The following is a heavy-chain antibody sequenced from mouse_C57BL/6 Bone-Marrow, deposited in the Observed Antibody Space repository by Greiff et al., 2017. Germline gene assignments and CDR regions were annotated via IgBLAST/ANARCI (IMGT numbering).Heavy chain of an antibody. J-gene: IGHJ1*03. CDR2: IYPYNGVS. CDR3: SRGYSNSLGDLYFDV. V-gene: IGHV1-31*01. CDR1: GYSFTGYY. D-gene: IGHD2-5*01. Sequence: VHVKQSGPELVKPGASVKISCKASGYSFTGYYMHWVKQSHGNILDWIGYIYPYNGVSSYNQKFKGKATLTVDKSASTAYMQLRSLTSEDSAVYYYSRGYSNSLGDLYFDVWGTGTTVTVSS.